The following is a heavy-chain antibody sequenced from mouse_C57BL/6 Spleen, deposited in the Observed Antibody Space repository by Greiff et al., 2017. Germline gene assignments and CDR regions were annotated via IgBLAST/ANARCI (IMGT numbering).Heavy chain of an antibody. D-gene: IGHD1-1*01. V-gene: IGHV1-54*01. CDR2: INPGSGGT. CDR1: GYAFTNYL. Sequence: QVQLQQSGAELVRPGTSVKVSCKASGYAFTNYLIEWVKQRPGQGLEWIGVINPGSGGTNYNEKFKGKATLTADKSSSTAYMQRSSLTSEDSAVYFCARDYYYGSSYVRAMDYWGQGTSVTVSS. CDR3: ARDYYYGSSYVRAMDY. J-gene: IGHJ4*01.